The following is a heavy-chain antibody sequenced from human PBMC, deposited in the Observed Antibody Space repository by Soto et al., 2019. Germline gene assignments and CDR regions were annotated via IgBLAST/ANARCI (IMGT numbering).Heavy chain of an antibody. CDR2: ITPYNGNA. CDR1: GYTFTNFG. D-gene: IGHD1-26*01. J-gene: IGHJ4*02. CDR3: ARARMFSGAHHDN. Sequence: QVHLVQSGAVGENPGASVKVSCKASGYTFTNFGINWARQAPGQGLEWMGWITPYNGNANYPQKHQDRLTITTDTSTNTAYLELRSLRSDDTAVYFCARARMFSGAHHDNWGQGTRVTVSS. V-gene: IGHV1-18*04.